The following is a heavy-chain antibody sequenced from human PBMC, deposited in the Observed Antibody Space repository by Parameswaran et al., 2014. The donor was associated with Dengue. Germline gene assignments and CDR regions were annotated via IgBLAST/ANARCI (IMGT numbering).Heavy chain of an antibody. J-gene: IGHJ6*02. CDR3: ARVKWFGAGVYYGMDV. D-gene: IGHD3-10*01. V-gene: IGHV1-18*01. Sequence: WVRQAPGQGLEWMGWISAYNGNTNYAQKLQGRVTMTTDTSTSTAYMELRSLRSDDTAVYYCARVKWFGAGVYYGMDVWGQGTTVTVSS. CDR2: ISAYNGNT.